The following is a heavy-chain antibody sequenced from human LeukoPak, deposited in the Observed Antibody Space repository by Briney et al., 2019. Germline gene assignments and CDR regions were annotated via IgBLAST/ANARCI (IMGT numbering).Heavy chain of an antibody. Sequence: PGGSLRLSCAASGFTFSSYWMHWVRQAPGKGLVWVSDISSDGSSSTYADSVKGRFTISRDNAKNTLYLQMNSLRAEDTAVYFCARDLGYIDYWGQGTLVTVSS. CDR3: ARDLGYIDY. CDR2: ISSDGSSS. CDR1: GFTFSSYW. V-gene: IGHV3-74*01. J-gene: IGHJ4*02.